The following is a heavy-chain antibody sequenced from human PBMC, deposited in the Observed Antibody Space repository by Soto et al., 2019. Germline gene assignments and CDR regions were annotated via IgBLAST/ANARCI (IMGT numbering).Heavy chain of an antibody. D-gene: IGHD3-3*01. J-gene: IGHJ3*02. CDR3: AGGWVLKSGYYGVCDK. CDR2: IYYMGST. CDR1: GTSLSTSSYY. V-gene: IGHV4-39*01. Sequence: AKTLSLTCTVSGTSLSTSSYYWGCICQPQGKGREWIGIIYYMGSTTYNPSLKRRLSIPASTSTNHFSLKPSSVTATDTAVYFCAGGWVLKSGYYGVCDKWGKGTMVTV.